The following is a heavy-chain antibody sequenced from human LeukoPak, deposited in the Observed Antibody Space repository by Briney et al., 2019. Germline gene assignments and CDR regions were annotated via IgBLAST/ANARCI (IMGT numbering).Heavy chain of an antibody. CDR1: GGTFISYA. CDR2: IIPIFGTA. J-gene: IGHJ5*02. CDR3: AREYQYIAGLWPPLNWFDP. D-gene: IGHD5-18*01. V-gene: IGHV1-69*13. Sequence: ASVKVSCKASGGTFISYAISWVRQAPGQGLEWMGGIIPIFGTANYAQKFQGRVTITADESTSTAYMELSSLRSEDTAVYYCAREYQYIAGLWPPLNWFDPWGQGTLVTVSS.